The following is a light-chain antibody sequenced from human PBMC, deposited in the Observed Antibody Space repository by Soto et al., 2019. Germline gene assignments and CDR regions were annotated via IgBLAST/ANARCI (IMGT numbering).Light chain of an antibody. Sequence: DIQMTQYPSTLSASVGDRVTITCRASQSISSWLAWYQQKPGKAPKLLIYKASSLESGVPSRFSGSGSGTEFTLTISSLQPDDVATYYCQQYNSYQWTFGQGTKVDIK. CDR2: KAS. J-gene: IGKJ1*01. CDR1: QSISSW. CDR3: QQYNSYQWT. V-gene: IGKV1-5*03.